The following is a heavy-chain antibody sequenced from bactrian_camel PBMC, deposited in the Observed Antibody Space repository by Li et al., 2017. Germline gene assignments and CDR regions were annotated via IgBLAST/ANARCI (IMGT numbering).Heavy chain of an antibody. CDR2: FARAGGSP. J-gene: IGHJ6*01. V-gene: IGHV3S1*01. CDR3: ARAQTRLACGGTWSRFGG. CDR1: GHIDSSFC. D-gene: IGHD5*01. Sequence: HVQLVESGGGSVQAGGSLTLFCTPSGHIDSSFCMGWFRQVPGGRREGVAVFARAGGSPLYGDSVRGRFTASLDAATNTLYLQMNNQKPEDTAMYYCARAQTRLACGGTWSRFGGWGLGTQVTVS.